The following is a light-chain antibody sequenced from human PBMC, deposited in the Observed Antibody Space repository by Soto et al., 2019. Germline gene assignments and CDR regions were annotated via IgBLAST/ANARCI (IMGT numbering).Light chain of an antibody. Sequence: DIQMTQSPSSLSASVGDRVTITCQASQDISNYLNWYQQKPGKAPKLLIYDTPNLETGVPSRFSGSGSGTDFSFSISSLQPEDIATYYCQQYHSLPCTFGPGTKVDIK. CDR3: QQYHSLPCT. J-gene: IGKJ3*01. CDR2: DTP. V-gene: IGKV1-33*01. CDR1: QDISNY.